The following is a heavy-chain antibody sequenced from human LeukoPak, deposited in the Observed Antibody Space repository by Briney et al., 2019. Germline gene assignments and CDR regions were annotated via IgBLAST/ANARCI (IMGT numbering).Heavy chain of an antibody. CDR3: ARTSADSSYTMDV. D-gene: IGHD2-15*01. CDR2: IYYSGST. Sequence: SETLSLTCTVSGGPISSSFYYWGWIRQPPGKGLEWIGSIYYSGSTYYNPSLKSRVIISVDTSNNQFSLKLSSVTAADTAVYYCARTSADSSYTMDVWGTGTAVTVSS. V-gene: IGHV4-39*01. CDR1: GGPISSSFYY. J-gene: IGHJ6*03.